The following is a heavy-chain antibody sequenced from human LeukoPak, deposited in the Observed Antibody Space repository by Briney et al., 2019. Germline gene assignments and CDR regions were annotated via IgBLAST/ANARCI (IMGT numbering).Heavy chain of an antibody. CDR3: TTDRGYCSGGACPYYYYGMDV. CDR2: IKTKTDGGTT. D-gene: IGHD2-15*01. V-gene: IGHV3-15*01. Sequence: GGSLRLSCVASGFTFSNAWMSWVRQAPGKGLEWVGCIKTKTDGGTTDCAAPVKGRFTISRDDSKNTLYLQMNSLKTEDTAVYYCTTDRGYCSGGACPYYYYGMDVWGKGTTVTASS. J-gene: IGHJ6*04. CDR1: GFTFSNAW.